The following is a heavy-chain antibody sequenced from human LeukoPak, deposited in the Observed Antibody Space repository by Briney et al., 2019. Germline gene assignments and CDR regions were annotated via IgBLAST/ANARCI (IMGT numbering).Heavy chain of an antibody. CDR2: INPNSGGT. V-gene: IGHV1-2*02. D-gene: IGHD3-22*01. CDR3: ARDYYDRSGYLYN. CDR1: GYTFTGYY. J-gene: IGHJ4*02. Sequence: ASVKVSCTASGYTFTGYYMHWVRQAPGQGLEWMGWINPNSGGTNYAHTFQGRVTITRDTSINTAYMELSRLRADDTAVYYCARDYYDRSGYLYNWGQGTLVTVSS.